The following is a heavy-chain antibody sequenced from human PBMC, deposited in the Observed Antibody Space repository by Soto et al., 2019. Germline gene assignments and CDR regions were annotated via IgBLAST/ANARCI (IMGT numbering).Heavy chain of an antibody. CDR3: ARGGLVYYYYYYGMDV. CDR1: GGSFSGYY. CDR2: INHSGST. J-gene: IGHJ6*02. Sequence: QVQLQQWGAGLLKPSETLSLTCAVYGGSFSGYYWSWIRQPPGKGLEWIGEINHSGSTNYNPSLTSRATMSADTSKNQFSLKLSSVTAADTAVYYCARGGLVYYYYYYGMDVWGQGTTVTVSS. V-gene: IGHV4-34*01. D-gene: IGHD3-9*01.